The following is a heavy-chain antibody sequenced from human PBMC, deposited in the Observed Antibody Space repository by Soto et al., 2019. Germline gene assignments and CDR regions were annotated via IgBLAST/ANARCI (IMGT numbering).Heavy chain of an antibody. CDR1: GYSFTSYW. Sequence: GESLKISCKTSGYSFTSYWIGWVRQMPGKGLEWMGIIYPGDSDTRYSPSFQGQVTIPADKSISTAYLQWSSLKASDTAMFYCARTSAAGKYHYGMDVWGQGTTVTVSS. CDR2: IYPGDSDT. J-gene: IGHJ6*02. CDR3: ARTSAAGKYHYGMDV. V-gene: IGHV5-51*06. D-gene: IGHD6-13*01.